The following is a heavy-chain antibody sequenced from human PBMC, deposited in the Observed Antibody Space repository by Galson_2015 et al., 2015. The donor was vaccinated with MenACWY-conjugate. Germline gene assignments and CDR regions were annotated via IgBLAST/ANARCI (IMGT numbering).Heavy chain of an antibody. CDR3: VRAEGWLRSAFDL. Sequence: SLRLSCAASGFRFSSYTFYWVRQSPGKGLEWVAVVSYDASSRYYRDSVQGRFTISRDNSKNTVSLEMSSLGPEDSAAYYCVRAEGWLRSAFDLWGQGTMVTVSS. CDR2: VSYDASSR. J-gene: IGHJ3*01. D-gene: IGHD5-12*01. CDR1: GFRFSSYT. V-gene: IGHV3-30*10.